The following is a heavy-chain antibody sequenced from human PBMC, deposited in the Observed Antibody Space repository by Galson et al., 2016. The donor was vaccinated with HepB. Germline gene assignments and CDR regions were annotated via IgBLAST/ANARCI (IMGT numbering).Heavy chain of an antibody. CDR3: AKAAGRAAEGLYFDY. CDR1: GDTLTELS. J-gene: IGHJ4*02. Sequence: SVKVSCKVSGDTLTELSMHWVRQAPGKGLEWMGGFDPESGETLYAQRFQGRVTVTEDTSTDTAYMELNSLRAGDTAVYYCAKAAGRAAEGLYFDYWGQGTRVTVSS. CDR2: FDPESGET. D-gene: IGHD6-13*01. V-gene: IGHV1-24*01.